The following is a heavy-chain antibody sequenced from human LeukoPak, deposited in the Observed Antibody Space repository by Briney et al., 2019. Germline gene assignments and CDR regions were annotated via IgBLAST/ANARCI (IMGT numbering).Heavy chain of an antibody. D-gene: IGHD2-2*01. CDR2: ISSNGGST. CDR3: ARGYCSSTSCYFLNWFDP. CDR1: GFTFSSYA. V-gene: IGHV3-64*01. J-gene: IGHJ5*02. Sequence: GGSLRLSCAASGFTFSSYAMHWVRQAPGKGLEYVSAISSNGGSTYYANSVKGRFTISRDNSKSTLYLQMGSLRAEDMAVYYCARGYCSSTSCYFLNWFDPWGQGTLVTVSS.